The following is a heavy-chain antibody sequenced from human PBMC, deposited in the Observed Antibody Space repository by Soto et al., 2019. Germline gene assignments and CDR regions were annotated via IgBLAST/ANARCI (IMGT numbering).Heavy chain of an antibody. CDR3: ARDQMHDYNYDSSGYWRGAFDV. D-gene: IGHD3-22*01. CDR2: IDSSGKFI. J-gene: IGHJ3*01. Sequence: PGESLKISCAASGFPFTTYTMNWVRQTPGKGLEWVSSIDSSGKFIYYADSMKGRFTISRDDAKKLLFLQMNSLRAEDTAVYYCARDQMHDYNYDSSGYWRGAFDVWGQGIRVTVSS. V-gene: IGHV3-21*01. CDR1: GFPFTTYT.